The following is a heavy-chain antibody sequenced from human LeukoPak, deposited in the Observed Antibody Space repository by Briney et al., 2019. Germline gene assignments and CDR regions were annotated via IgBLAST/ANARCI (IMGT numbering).Heavy chain of an antibody. V-gene: IGHV3-23*01. CDR1: GFTFSSYA. D-gene: IGHD4-23*01. CDR3: AKSLDYGGTTNY. J-gene: IGHJ4*02. Sequence: GGSLRLSCPASGFTFSSYAMRWFRQAPGKGRDGVSAINDSGGSTYYADSVKGRFTTSRDNSKSSLYLQTTSLRAEDTAVYYCAKSLDYGGTTNYWGQGTLVTVSS. CDR2: INDSGGST.